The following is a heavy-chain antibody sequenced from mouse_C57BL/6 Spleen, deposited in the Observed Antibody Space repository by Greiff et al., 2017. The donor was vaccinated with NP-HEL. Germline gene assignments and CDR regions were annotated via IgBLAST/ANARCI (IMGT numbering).Heavy chain of an antibody. CDR3: TRDPQITTVVGAMDY. CDR1: GFTFSSYA. Sequence: EVQLVESGEGLVKPGGSLKLSCAASGFTFSSYAMSWVRQTPEKRLEWVAYISSGGDYIYYADTVKGRFTISRDNARNTLYLQMSSLKSEDTAMYYCTRDPQITTVVGAMDYWGQGTSVTVSS. V-gene: IGHV5-9-1*02. J-gene: IGHJ4*01. D-gene: IGHD1-1*01. CDR2: ISSGGDYI.